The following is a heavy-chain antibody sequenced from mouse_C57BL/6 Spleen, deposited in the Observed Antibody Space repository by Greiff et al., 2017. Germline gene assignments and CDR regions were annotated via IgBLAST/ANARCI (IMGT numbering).Heavy chain of an antibody. CDR3: ARSEDHSMDY. CDR1: GYTFTSYW. CDR2: IDPSDSYT. V-gene: IGHV1-50*01. Sequence: VQLQQPGAELVKPGASVKLSCKASGYTFTSYWLQWVKQRPGQGLEWIGEIDPSDSYTNYNQKFKGKATLTVDTSSSTAYMQLSSLTSEDSAVYYCARSEDHSMDYWGQGTSVTVSS. J-gene: IGHJ4*01.